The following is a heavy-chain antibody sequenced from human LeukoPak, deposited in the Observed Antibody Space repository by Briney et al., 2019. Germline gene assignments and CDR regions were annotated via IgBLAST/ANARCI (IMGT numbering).Heavy chain of an antibody. D-gene: IGHD3-16*02. CDR2: INHSGRT. J-gene: IGHJ6*03. V-gene: IGHV4-34*01. Sequence: SETLSLTCAVYGGSFSVYYWSWIRQPPGKGLEWIGEINHSGRTNYNPSLKSRVTISVDTSKNQFSLKLSSVTAADTAVYYCARSSYDYVWGSYRYNGPPNYYYYYMDVWGKGTTVTVSS. CDR1: GGSFSVYY. CDR3: ARSSYDYVWGSYRYNGPPNYYYYYMDV.